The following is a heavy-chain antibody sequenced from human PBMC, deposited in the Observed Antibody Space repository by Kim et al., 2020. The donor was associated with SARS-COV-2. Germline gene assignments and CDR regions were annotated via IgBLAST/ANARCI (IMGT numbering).Heavy chain of an antibody. Sequence: GGSLRLSCVASGFTFSSYAMHWVRQAPGKGLEWVAVISYDGSNKYYADSVKGRFTISRDNSKNTLYLQMNSLRAEDTAVYYCARELTLAAAAFPLDYWGQGTLVTVSS. CDR3: ARELTLAAAAFPLDY. V-gene: IGHV3-30*04. D-gene: IGHD6-13*01. J-gene: IGHJ4*02. CDR2: ISYDGSNK. CDR1: GFTFSSYA.